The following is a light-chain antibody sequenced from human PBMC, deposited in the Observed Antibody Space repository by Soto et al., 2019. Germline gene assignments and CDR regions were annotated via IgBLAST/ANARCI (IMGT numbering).Light chain of an antibody. Sequence: DIEMVQSPSALSASVGDTVTITCRASQKSSPWLAWYQQKPGQAPKLLMYDVSSLKRGVPSRFSGSGSGTEFTLTISSLQPDDFATYYCQQYNDYPATFGQGTKVDIK. J-gene: IGKJ1*01. V-gene: IGKV1-5*01. CDR2: DVS. CDR1: QKSSPW. CDR3: QQYNDYPAT.